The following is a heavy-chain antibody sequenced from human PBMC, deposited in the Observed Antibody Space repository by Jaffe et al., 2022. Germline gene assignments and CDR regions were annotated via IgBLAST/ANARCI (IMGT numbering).Heavy chain of an antibody. CDR3: ASAILTGYYLGSAKPGGDFDY. D-gene: IGHD3-9*01. CDR2: INTNTGNP. Sequence: QVQLVQSGSELKKPGASVKVSCKASGYTFTSYAMNWVRQAPGQGLEWMGWINTNTGNPTYAQGFTGRFVFSLDTSVSTAYLQISSLKAEDTAVYYCASAILTGYYLGSAKPGGDFDYWGQGTLVTVSS. V-gene: IGHV7-4-1*02. J-gene: IGHJ4*02. CDR1: GYTFTSYA.